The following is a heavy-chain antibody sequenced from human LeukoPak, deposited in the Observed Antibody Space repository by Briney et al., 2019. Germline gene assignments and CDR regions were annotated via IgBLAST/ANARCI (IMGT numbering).Heavy chain of an antibody. CDR3: ARGFYYYDKTFDI. D-gene: IGHD3-22*01. CDR1: GGSISSSSYY. CDR2: IYYSGST. J-gene: IGHJ3*02. V-gene: IGHV4-39*07. Sequence: SETLSLTCTVSGGSISSSSYYWGWIRQPPGKGLEWIGSIYYSGSTYYNPSLKSRVTISVDTSKNQFSLRLSSVTAADTAVYYCARGFYYYDKTFDIWGQGTMVTVSS.